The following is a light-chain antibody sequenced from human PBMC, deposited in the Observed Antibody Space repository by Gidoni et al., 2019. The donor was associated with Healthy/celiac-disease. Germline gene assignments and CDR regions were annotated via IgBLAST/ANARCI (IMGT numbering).Light chain of an antibody. V-gene: IGKV1-39*01. J-gene: IGKJ1*01. CDR2: AAS. CDR3: QQSYSIPET. Sequence: DIQMTQSPSSLSASAGDRVIITCRASQSINNYLNWYQQKPGKAPKLLIYAASNLQSGVSSRFSGSGSGTDFALTISNLQPEDFATYYCQQSYSIPETFGLGTKVEIK. CDR1: QSINNY.